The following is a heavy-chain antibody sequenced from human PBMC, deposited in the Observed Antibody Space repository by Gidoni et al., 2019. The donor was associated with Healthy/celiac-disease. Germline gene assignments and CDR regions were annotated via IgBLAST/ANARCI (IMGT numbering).Heavy chain of an antibody. CDR1: GGSFSGYY. V-gene: IGHV4-34*01. J-gene: IGHJ4*02. CDR2: IHHSGST. Sequence: QVQLQQWGAGLLKPSETMSLTCAVYGGSFSGYYWSWLRQPPGKGLECIGEIHHSGSTNYNPSLKRRVTISVDTSKNQFSLKLSSVTAADTAVYYCARSRGSPDYWGQGTLVTVSS. CDR3: ARSRGSPDY. D-gene: IGHD1-26*01.